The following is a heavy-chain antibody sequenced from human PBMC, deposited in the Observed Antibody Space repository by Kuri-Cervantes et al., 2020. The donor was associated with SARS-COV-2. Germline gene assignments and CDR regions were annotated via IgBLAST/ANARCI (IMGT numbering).Heavy chain of an antibody. V-gene: IGHV5-51*01. CDR2: IYPGDSDT. Sequence: GESLKISCKGSGYSFTSYWIGWVRQMPGKGLEWMGSIYPGDSDTRYSPSFQGQVTISADKSISTAYLQWSSLKASDTAMYYCARHGGTGGGAILYYGMDVWGQGTSVTVSS. J-gene: IGHJ6*02. D-gene: IGHD3-16*01. CDR3: ARHGGTGGGAILYYGMDV. CDR1: GYSFTSYW.